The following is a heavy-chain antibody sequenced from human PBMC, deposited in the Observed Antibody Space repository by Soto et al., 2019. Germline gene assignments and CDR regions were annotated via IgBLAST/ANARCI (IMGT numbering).Heavy chain of an antibody. CDR2: ISYDGSNK. J-gene: IGHJ6*02. D-gene: IGHD2-2*03. V-gene: IGHV3-30-3*01. CDR3: AREWVDIVLVPAALRLVYGMDV. CDR1: GFTFSSYA. Sequence: HPGGSLRLSCAASGFTFSSYAMHWVRQAPGKGLEWVAVISYDGSNKYYADSVKGRFTISRDNSKNTLYLQMNSLRAEDTAVYYCAREWVDIVLVPAALRLVYGMDVWGQGTTVTVSS.